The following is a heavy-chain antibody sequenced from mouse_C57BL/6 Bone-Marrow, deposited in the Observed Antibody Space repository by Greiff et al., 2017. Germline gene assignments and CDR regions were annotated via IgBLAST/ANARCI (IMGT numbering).Heavy chain of an antibody. CDR2: IHPNSGST. CDR1: GYTFTSYW. CDR3: ARRDGGYYYAMDY. D-gene: IGHD3-3*01. Sequence: VQLQQPGAELVKPGASVKLSCKASGYTFTSYWMHWVKQRPGQGLEWIGMIHPNSGSTNYNEKFKSKATLTVDKSSSTAYMQLSSLTSEDSAVYYCARRDGGYYYAMDYWGQGTSVTVSS. J-gene: IGHJ4*01. V-gene: IGHV1-64*01.